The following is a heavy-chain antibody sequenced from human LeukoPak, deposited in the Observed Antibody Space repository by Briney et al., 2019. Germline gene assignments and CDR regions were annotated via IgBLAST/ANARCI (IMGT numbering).Heavy chain of an antibody. D-gene: IGHD4-17*01. J-gene: IGHJ5*02. CDR2: ISAYNGNT. CDR3: ARDLGDDLTTVTSGNWFDP. V-gene: IGHV1-18*01. Sequence: GASVKVSCKASGYTFSGYGITWVRQAPGQGLEWMGWISAYNGNTNYVQKLQGRVTMTTDTSTSTAYMELRSLRSDDTATYFCARDLGDDLTTVTSGNWFDPWGQGTLVTVSS. CDR1: GYTFSGYG.